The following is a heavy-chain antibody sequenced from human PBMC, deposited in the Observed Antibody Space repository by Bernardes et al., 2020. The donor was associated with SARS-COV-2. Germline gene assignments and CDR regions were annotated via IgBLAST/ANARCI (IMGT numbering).Heavy chain of an antibody. CDR1: GYTFTSYY. CDR3: ARGDYYGSTHYGPNPPPQKPYYYYYGMDV. CDR2: INPSGGST. D-gene: IGHD3-10*01. Sequence: ASVKVSCKASGYTFTSYYMHWVRQAPGQGLEWMGIINPSGGSTSYAQKFQGRVTMTRDTSTSTVYMELSSLRSEDTAVYYCARGDYYGSTHYGPNPPPQKPYYYYYGMDVWGQGTTVTVSS. V-gene: IGHV1-46*01. J-gene: IGHJ6*02.